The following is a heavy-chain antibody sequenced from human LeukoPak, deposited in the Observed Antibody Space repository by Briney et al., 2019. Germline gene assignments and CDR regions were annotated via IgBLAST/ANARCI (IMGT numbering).Heavy chain of an antibody. V-gene: IGHV3-30-3*01. CDR3: ARDGADYYDSSGYYYYYYGMDV. CDR2: ISYDGSNK. J-gene: IGHJ6*02. D-gene: IGHD3-22*01. CDR1: GFTFSSYA. Sequence: GGSLRLSWAAAGFTFSSYAMHWVSQAPGKGLEWVAVISYDGSNKYYADSVKGRFTISRDNSKNTLYLQMNSLRAEDTAVYYCARDGADYYDSSGYYYYYYGMDVWGQGTTVTVSS.